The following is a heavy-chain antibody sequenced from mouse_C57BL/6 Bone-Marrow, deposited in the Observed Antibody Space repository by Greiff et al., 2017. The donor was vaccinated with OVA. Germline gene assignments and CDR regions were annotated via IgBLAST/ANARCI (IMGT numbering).Heavy chain of an antibody. CDR2: IWGDGST. D-gene: IGHD2-2*01. V-gene: IGHV2-3*01. CDR3: AKRGNGSFYAMDY. CDR1: GFSLTSYG. J-gene: IGHJ4*01. Sequence: VKLKESGPGLVAPSQSLSITCTVSGFSLTSYGVSWVRQPPGKGLEWLGVIWGDGSTNYTSALISLLSIRPDNSKSQVFSKLNSLQTDDTATYYCAKRGNGSFYAMDYWGQGTSVTVSS.